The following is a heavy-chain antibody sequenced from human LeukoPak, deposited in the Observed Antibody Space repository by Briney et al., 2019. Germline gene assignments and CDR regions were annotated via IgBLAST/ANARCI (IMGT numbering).Heavy chain of an antibody. V-gene: IGHV1-2*02. CDR3: ARDRVGSGWPRPFYFEV. CDR2: INPNTGAT. J-gene: IGHJ4*02. Sequence: ASVKVSCKPSGYTFTRYYLHEVRQAPGQALEGMGWINPNTGATVYAQHFQGRVTMSRDTSISTAYLDMSGLRFDDTAVYYCARDRVGSGWPRPFYFEVWGQGPLVSVSS. CDR1: GYTFTRYY. D-gene: IGHD6-19*01.